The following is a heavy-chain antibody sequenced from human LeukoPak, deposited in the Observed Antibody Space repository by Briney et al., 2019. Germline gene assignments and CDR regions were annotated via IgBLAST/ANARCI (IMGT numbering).Heavy chain of an antibody. J-gene: IGHJ6*02. Sequence: GGSLRLSCAASGFTFSSYWMNWARQAPGEGLEWVASINHNVNVNYYVDSVKGRFTISRDNAKNSLYLQMSNLRAEDTAVYFCARGGGLDVWGQGATVTVSS. V-gene: IGHV3-7*03. CDR2: INHNVNVN. CDR1: GFTFSSYW. D-gene: IGHD3-16*01. CDR3: ARGGGLDV.